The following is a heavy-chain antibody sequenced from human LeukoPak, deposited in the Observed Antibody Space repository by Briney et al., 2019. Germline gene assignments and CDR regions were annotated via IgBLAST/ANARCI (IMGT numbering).Heavy chain of an antibody. Sequence: SVKVSCKASGGTFSSYAISWVRQAPGQGLEWMGRIIPIFGTANYAQKFQGRVTITTDGSTSTAYMELGSLRSEDTAVYYCARESKDYYDPYWGQGTLVTVSS. CDR1: GGTFSSYA. J-gene: IGHJ4*02. CDR2: IIPIFGTA. D-gene: IGHD3-22*01. V-gene: IGHV1-69*05. CDR3: ARESKDYYDPY.